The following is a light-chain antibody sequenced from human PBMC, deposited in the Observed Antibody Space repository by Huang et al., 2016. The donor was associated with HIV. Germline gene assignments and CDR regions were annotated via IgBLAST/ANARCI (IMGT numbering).Light chain of an antibody. CDR1: QSLLHTDGKTY. CDR3: MQSIQPAT. Sequence: DIVMTQTPLSLSVTPGQPASISCKSSQSLLHTDGKTYLYWYLQKPGQSPQLLIYDRSNRFSGGPDRFSGSGSGTDFTLKISRVEAEDAGVYYCMQSIQPATFGQGTKVEIK. CDR2: DRS. V-gene: IGKV2D-29*02. J-gene: IGKJ1*01.